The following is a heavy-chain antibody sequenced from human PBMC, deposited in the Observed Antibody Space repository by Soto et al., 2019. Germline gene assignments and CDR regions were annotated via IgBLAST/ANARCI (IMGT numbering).Heavy chain of an antibody. CDR2: IYYSGST. CDR3: ATNEAAAGIGPVFEY. D-gene: IGHD6-13*01. J-gene: IGHJ4*02. V-gene: IGHV4-31*03. CDR1: GGSISSAGYY. Sequence: QVQLQESGPGLVKPSQTLSLTCTVSGGSISSAGYYWSWIRQVPGKGLEWIGYIYYSGSTYYKPSLKSRATISRDTSKNQFSLKLSSVTAADTAVYYCATNEAAAGIGPVFEYWGQGTLVTVSS.